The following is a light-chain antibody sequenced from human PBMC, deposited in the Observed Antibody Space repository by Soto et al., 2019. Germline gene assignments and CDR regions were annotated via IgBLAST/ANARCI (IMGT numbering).Light chain of an antibody. CDR3: QVWDSSSDHPV. J-gene: IGLJ2*01. CDR2: YDS. CDR1: NIGSKS. Sequence: SSELTQPPSVSVAPGKTARITCGGNNIGSKSVHWYQQKPGQARVLVIYYDSDRPSGIPERFSGSNSGNTATLTISRVEAGDEADYYCQVWDSSSDHPVFGGGTKLTVL. V-gene: IGLV3-21*04.